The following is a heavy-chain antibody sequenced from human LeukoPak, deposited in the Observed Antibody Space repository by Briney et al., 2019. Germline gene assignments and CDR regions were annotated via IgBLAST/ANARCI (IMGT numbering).Heavy chain of an antibody. J-gene: IGHJ4*02. CDR3: ARAPNWDFDY. CDR1: GFTVGSNY. Sequence: GGSLRLSCAASGFTVGSNYMSWVRQAPGKGLEWVSVIYSGGSTYYADSVKGRFTISRDNSKNTLYLQMNSLRAEDTAVYYCARAPNWDFDYWGQGTLVTVSS. CDR2: IYSGGST. D-gene: IGHD7-27*01. V-gene: IGHV3-53*01.